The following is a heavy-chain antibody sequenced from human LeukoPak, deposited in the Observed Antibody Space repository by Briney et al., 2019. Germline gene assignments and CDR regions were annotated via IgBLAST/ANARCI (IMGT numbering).Heavy chain of an antibody. CDR3: VRVPPGTTIYAY. V-gene: IGHV1-69*05. D-gene: IGHD1-14*01. CDR1: GGPFSSYA. Sequence: SVKVSCKAFGGPFSSYAFSWVRQAPGQGLEWMGGLIPNFGTVNYALKFQGRVTMTRNTSIGTAYMELSSLRSEDTAIYYCVRVPPGTTIYAYWGQGTLVTVSS. CDR2: LIPNFGTV. J-gene: IGHJ4*02.